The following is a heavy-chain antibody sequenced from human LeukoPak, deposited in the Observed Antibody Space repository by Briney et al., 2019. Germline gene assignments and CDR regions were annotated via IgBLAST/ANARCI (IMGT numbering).Heavy chain of an antibody. D-gene: IGHD2-2*01. V-gene: IGHV4-59*01. Sequence: SETLSLTCTVSGGSISSYYWSWIRQHPGKGLEWIGYTYYSGSTYYNPSLKSRVTISVDTSKNQFSLNLSSVTAADTAVYYCARAYCSSTSCFFDYWGQGTLVTVSS. J-gene: IGHJ4*02. CDR3: ARAYCSSTSCFFDY. CDR2: TYYSGST. CDR1: GGSISSYY.